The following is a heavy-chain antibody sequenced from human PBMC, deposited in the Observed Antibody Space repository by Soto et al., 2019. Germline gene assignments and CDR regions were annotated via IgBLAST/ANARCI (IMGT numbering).Heavy chain of an antibody. D-gene: IGHD3-16*01. V-gene: IGHV3-33*01. CDR2: IRYDGSNE. J-gene: IGHJ4*02. CDR3: GRDGGGATFFFGYFDY. Sequence: GALRLSCAASGIIFGGFGMHWVRQAPGKGLEWVAAIRYDGSNENYADSVKGRFTVSRDNSNNMLYLQMNSLRVEDTAVYYCGRDGGGATFFFGYFDYGGQGALVTVPS. CDR1: GIIFGGFG.